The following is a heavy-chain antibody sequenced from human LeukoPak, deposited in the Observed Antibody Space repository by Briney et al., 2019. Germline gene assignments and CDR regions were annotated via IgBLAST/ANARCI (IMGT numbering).Heavy chain of an antibody. J-gene: IGHJ4*02. D-gene: IGHD2-2*01. V-gene: IGHV4-31*03. Sequence: SQTLSLTCTVSGGSISSGGYYWSWIRQHPGKGLEWIGYIYYSGSTYYNPSLKSRVTISVDTSKNQFSLKLSSVTAADTAVYYCASSISSTSVDYWGQGTLVTVSS. CDR1: GGSISSGGYY. CDR3: ASSISSTSVDY. CDR2: IYYSGST.